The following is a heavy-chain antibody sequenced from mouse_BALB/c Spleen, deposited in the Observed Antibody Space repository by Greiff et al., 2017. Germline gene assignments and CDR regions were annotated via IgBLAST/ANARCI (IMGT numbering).Heavy chain of an antibody. CDR1: GYAFTNYL. D-gene: IGHD1-1*01. Sequence: QVQLQQSGAELVRPGTSVKVSCKASGYAFTNYLIEWVKQRPGQGLEWIGVINPGSGGTNYNEKFKGKATLTADKSSSTAYMQLSSLTSDDSAVYFCARGYGSSYYYAMDYWGQGTSVTVSS. J-gene: IGHJ4*01. CDR2: INPGSGGT. CDR3: ARGYGSSYYYAMDY. V-gene: IGHV1-54*01.